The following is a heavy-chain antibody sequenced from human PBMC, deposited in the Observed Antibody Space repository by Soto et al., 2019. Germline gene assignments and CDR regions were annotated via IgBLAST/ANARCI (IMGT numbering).Heavy chain of an antibody. Sequence: SLRLSCAASGFTVSSNYMSWVRQAPGKGLEWVSVIYSGGSTYYADSVKGRFTISRDNSKNTLYLQMNSLRAEDTAVYYCARDDIVVVPAAMRGAATYYYGMDVWGQGTTVTVSS. CDR1: GFTVSSNY. CDR3: ARDDIVVVPAAMRGAATYYYGMDV. V-gene: IGHV3-66*01. J-gene: IGHJ6*02. CDR2: IYSGGST. D-gene: IGHD2-2*01.